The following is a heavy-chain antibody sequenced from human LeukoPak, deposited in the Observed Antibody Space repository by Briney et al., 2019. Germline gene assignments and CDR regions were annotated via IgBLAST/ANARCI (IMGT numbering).Heavy chain of an antibody. Sequence: ASVKVSCKASGYTFNNYSMNWVRQAPGKGLEWMGGFNPEDGETNYAQKFQGRVTMTEDTSTNTAYMEMSSLRSENTAVYYCAGGIIVVPAATDDAFDIWGQGTMVTVSS. CDR2: FNPEDGET. J-gene: IGHJ3*02. CDR3: AGGIIVVPAATDDAFDI. V-gene: IGHV1-24*01. D-gene: IGHD2-15*01. CDR1: GYTFNNYS.